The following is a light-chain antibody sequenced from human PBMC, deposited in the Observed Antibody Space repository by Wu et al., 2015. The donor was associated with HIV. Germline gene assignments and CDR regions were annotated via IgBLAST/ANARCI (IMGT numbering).Light chain of an antibody. CDR1: QSISSY. V-gene: IGKV1-39*01. J-gene: IGKJ2*01. CDR3: QQSYSTPPYT. Sequence: DIQMTQSPSSLSASVGDRVTITCRASQSISSYLNWYQQKPGKAPKLLIYAASSLQSGVPSRFSGSGSGTDFTLTISSLRPEDFATYYCQQSYSTPPYTFGQGTKLEIK. CDR2: AAS.